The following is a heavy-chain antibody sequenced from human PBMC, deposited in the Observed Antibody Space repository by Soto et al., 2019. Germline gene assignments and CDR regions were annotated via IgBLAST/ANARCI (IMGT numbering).Heavy chain of an antibody. J-gene: IGHJ2*01. Sequence: SETLSLTCTVAGGSISSSSYYWGWIRQPPGKGREWIGSIYYSGSTYYNPSIKSRVTISVDTSKNQFSLKLSSVTAADTAVYYCARHPNTMVWGVIGYFDLWGRGTLVTVPS. V-gene: IGHV4-39*01. CDR1: GGSISSSSYY. D-gene: IGHD3-10*01. CDR2: IYYSGST. CDR3: ARHPNTMVWGVIGYFDL.